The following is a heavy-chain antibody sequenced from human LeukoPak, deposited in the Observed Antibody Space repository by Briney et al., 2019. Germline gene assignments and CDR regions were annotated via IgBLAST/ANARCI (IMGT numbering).Heavy chain of an antibody. J-gene: IGHJ3*02. D-gene: IGHD2-21*01. Sequence: GGSLRLSCAASGFTFSSDAMSWVRQAPGKGLEWVSAISGSGGSTYYADSVKGRFTISRDNAKNSLYLQLNSLRAEDTAVYYCARDWLDSAFDIWGQGTMVTVSS. CDR1: GFTFSSDA. CDR2: ISGSGGST. V-gene: IGHV3-23*01. CDR3: ARDWLDSAFDI.